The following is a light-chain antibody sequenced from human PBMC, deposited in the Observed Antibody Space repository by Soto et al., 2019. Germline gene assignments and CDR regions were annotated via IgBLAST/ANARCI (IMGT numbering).Light chain of an antibody. Sequence: PGERATLSCRASQIVSSSYLAWYQQKPGQAPRLLIYYASNRATGIPARFSVSGCGTEFTLTISSLQSEDFAVYYCQQYNNWSPWTFGQGTKVDIK. V-gene: IGKV3D-15*01. J-gene: IGKJ1*01. CDR1: QIVSSSY. CDR3: QQYNNWSPWT. CDR2: YAS.